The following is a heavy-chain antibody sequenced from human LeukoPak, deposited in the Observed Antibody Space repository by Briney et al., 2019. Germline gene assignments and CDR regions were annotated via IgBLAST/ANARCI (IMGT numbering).Heavy chain of an antibody. CDR3: AKAYCGGDCYSYGVDV. J-gene: IGHJ6*02. CDR2: ISYSGGST. CDR1: GLTFTSYA. V-gene: IGHV3-23*01. D-gene: IGHD2-21*02. Sequence: PGGSLRLSCAASGLTFTSYAMSWVRQAPGKGLEWVSAISYSGGSTYYADSVRGRFTISRDNSKNTLSLQMNSLRAEDTALYYRAKAYCGGDCYSYGVDVWGQGTTVTVSS.